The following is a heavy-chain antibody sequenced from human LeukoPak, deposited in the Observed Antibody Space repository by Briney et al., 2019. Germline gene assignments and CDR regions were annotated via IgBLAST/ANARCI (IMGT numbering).Heavy chain of an antibody. CDR1: GFTFSIYA. V-gene: IGHV3-23*01. Sequence: GGSLRLSCAASGFTFSIYAMSWVRQAPGEGLEWVSAISGSGGTAYYADSVKGRFTIARDNSKNTLYLQMNSLRAEDPAVYYCAKKGYYDGSGYYMYYFDHWGQGTLVTVSS. D-gene: IGHD3-22*01. CDR3: AKKGYYDGSGYYMYYFDH. CDR2: ISGSGGTA. J-gene: IGHJ4*02.